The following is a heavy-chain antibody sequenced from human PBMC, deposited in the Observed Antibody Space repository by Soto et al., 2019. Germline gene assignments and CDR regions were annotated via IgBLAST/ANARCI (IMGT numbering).Heavy chain of an antibody. CDR1: GFRFSDYA. CDR2: ITGSGDKT. V-gene: IGHV3-23*01. CDR3: AKDFSRLDD. D-gene: IGHD3-3*01. Sequence: EVQLLESGGDLVQPGGSLRLSCAASGFRFSDYAMNWVRQAPGKGLEWVSTITGSGDKTYYADSVKGRFTISRDNSKNTLSLQMNSLRAEDTAIDYSAKDFSRLDDWGQGTLVTVSS. J-gene: IGHJ4*02.